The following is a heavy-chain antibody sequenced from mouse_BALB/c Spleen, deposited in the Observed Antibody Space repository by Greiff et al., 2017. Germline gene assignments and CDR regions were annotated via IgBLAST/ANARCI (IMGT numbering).Heavy chain of an antibody. CDR1: GYTFTSYW. J-gene: IGHJ3*01. V-gene: IGHV1S81*02. CDR3: ARGGYSLGY. CDR2: INPSNGRT. D-gene: IGHD1-1*02. Sequence: HVQLQQPVAELVKPGASVKLSCKASGYTFTSYWMHWVKQRPGQGLEWIGEINPSNGRTNYNEKFKSKATLTVDKSSSTAYMQLSSLTSEDSAVYSCARGGYSLGYWGQGTLVTVSA.